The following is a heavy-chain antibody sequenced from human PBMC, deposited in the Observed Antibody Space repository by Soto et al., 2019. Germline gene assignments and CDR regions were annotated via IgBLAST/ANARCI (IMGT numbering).Heavy chain of an antibody. J-gene: IGHJ6*02. D-gene: IGHD4-17*01. CDR2: IYYSGST. CDR3: ARDVGPTVTTNYYYGMDV. Sequence: QVQLQESGPGLVKPSQTLSLTCTVSGGSISSGDYYWSWIRQPPGKGLEWIGYIYYSGSTYYNPSLKSRVTISVDTSKNQCSLKLSSVTAADTAVYYCARDVGPTVTTNYYYGMDVWGQGTTVTVSS. CDR1: GGSISSGDYY. V-gene: IGHV4-30-4*01.